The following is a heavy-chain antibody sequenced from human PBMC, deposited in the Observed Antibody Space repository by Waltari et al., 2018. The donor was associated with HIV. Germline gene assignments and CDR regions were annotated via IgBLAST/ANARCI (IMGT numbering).Heavy chain of an antibody. CDR1: GFHLAVHG. J-gene: IGHJ5*02. CDR3: LRRGTAAGWFDP. CDR2: INWNGGST. D-gene: IGHD3-16*01. V-gene: IGHV3-20*01. Sequence: ELQRQQSAAGVVHPGGSLIVPCPDSGFHLAVHGMSWVRQAPGKGLEWVSGINWNGGSTAYADSVKGGFTISRDNAKNALYLQMNSLRPEDTALYHCLRRGTAAGWFDPWGQGTLVTVSS.